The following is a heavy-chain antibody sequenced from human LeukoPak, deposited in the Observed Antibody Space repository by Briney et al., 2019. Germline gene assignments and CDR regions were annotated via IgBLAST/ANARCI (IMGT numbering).Heavy chain of an antibody. Sequence: SETLSLTCAVYGGSFSGYYWSWIRQPPGKGLEWIGEINHSGSTNYNPSLKSRVTISVDTSKNRFSLKLSTVTAADTAVYYCARRPTGDPKFDYWGQGTLVTVSS. J-gene: IGHJ4*02. D-gene: IGHD7-27*01. CDR2: INHSGST. CDR1: GGSFSGYY. V-gene: IGHV4-34*01. CDR3: ARRPTGDPKFDY.